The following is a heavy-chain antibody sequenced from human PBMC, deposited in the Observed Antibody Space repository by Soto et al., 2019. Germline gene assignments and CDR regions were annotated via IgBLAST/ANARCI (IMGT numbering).Heavy chain of an antibody. J-gene: IGHJ6*02. CDR2: MNPTSGPA. V-gene: IGHV1-8*01. CDR3: AIVISIFGVIRYAMDV. CDR1: GYIFSTYE. Sequence: ASLNVSCKASGYIFSTYEIKWVPPASGQGLEWMGWMNPTSGPAVSAQKFRGGVTMTRKTCISAAYMELSSLRSDDTALYYCAIVISIFGVIRYAMDVLG. D-gene: IGHD3-3*01.